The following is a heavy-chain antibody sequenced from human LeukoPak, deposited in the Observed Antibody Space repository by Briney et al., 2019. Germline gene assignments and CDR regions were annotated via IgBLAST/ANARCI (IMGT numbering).Heavy chain of an antibody. CDR2: IWYDGSNK. Sequence: GGSLRLSCAASGFTFSSYGMHWVRQAPGKGLEWVAVIWYDGSNKYYADSVKGRFTISRDNSKNTLYLQMNSLRGEETVVYYCARVNCRYYDSSGYIPRCHAFDIWGQGTMVTVSS. J-gene: IGHJ3*02. D-gene: IGHD3-22*01. V-gene: IGHV3-33*01. CDR1: GFTFSSYG. CDR3: ARVNCRYYDSSGYIPRCHAFDI.